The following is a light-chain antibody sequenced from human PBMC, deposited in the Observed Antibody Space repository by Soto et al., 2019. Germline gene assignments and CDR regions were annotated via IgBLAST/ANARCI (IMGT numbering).Light chain of an antibody. CDR1: SSNIGADYD. J-gene: IGLJ2*01. Sequence: QSVVTQPPSVSGAPGQRVTISCTGSSSNIGADYDVHWYQHFPGRXPXLLIXGXXXXXSXVPXXXSXTXXGTXXSXDXTGLXAEDEADYYCQSFDTRLNTVVFGGGTKLTVL. CDR2: GXX. V-gene: IGLV1-40*01. CDR3: QSFDTRLNTVV.